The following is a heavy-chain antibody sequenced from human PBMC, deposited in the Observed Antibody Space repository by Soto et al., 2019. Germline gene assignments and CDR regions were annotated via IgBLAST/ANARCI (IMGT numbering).Heavy chain of an antibody. Sequence: SETLSLTCTVSGGSISSYYWSWIRQPPGKGLEWIGYIYYSGSTNYNPSLKSRVTISVDTSKNQFSLKLSSVTAADTAVYYCARLCYGDYTWDYWGQGTLVTVSS. V-gene: IGHV4-59*01. CDR2: IYYSGST. J-gene: IGHJ4*02. D-gene: IGHD4-17*01. CDR3: ARLCYGDYTWDY. CDR1: GGSISSYY.